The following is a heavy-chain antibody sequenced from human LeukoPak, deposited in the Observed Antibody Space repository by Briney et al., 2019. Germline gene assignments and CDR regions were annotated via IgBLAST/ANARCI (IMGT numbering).Heavy chain of an antibody. CDR2: IYYSGSI. D-gene: IGHD4/OR15-4a*01. Sequence: PSETLSLTCTVSGGSISSYYWSWIRQPPGKGLEWIGYIYYSGSINYNPSLKSRVTISVDTSKNQFSLKLSSVTAADTAVYYCARIRRPRHQTFGVWWLDYWGQGTLVAVSS. CDR1: GGSISSYY. V-gene: IGHV4-59*01. CDR3: ARIRRPRHQTFGVWWLDY. J-gene: IGHJ4*02.